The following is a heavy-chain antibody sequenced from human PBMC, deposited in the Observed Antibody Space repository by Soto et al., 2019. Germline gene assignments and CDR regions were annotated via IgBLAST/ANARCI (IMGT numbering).Heavy chain of an antibody. V-gene: IGHV4-59*08. Sequence: SETLSLTCTVSGSPISSYYWSWFRQPPGQGLEWVGYIYYTGSTYYNPSLKSRVTISFDTSKNQFSLKLSSVTAADTAVYYCARSHIVPRLFMYPYDYWGQGTPVTVSS. D-gene: IGHD6-6*01. CDR2: IYYTGST. CDR1: GSPISSYY. J-gene: IGHJ4*02. CDR3: ARSHIVPRLFMYPYDY.